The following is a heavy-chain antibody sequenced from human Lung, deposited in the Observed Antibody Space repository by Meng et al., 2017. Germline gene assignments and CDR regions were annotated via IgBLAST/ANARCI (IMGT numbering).Heavy chain of an antibody. Sequence: QGQLQQWGAGLLKPSETLSLTCVVSGGSFSDYYWSWIRQPPGKGLEWIGEINHSGSTNYNPSLESRATISVDTSQNNLSLKLSSVTAADSAVYYCAGGPTTMAHDFDYWGQGTLVTVSS. D-gene: IGHD4-11*01. CDR2: INHSGST. V-gene: IGHV4-34*01. CDR3: AGGPTTMAHDFDY. CDR1: GGSFSDYY. J-gene: IGHJ4*02.